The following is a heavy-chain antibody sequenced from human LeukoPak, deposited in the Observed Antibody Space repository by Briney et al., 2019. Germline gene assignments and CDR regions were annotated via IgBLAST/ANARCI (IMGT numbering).Heavy chain of an antibody. CDR3: AKLQSYHLY. Sequence: GTLSLTCAVSGSSISSSNWWSWVRQPPGKGLEWVSGVSLSGGSTYYADSVKGRFTISRDNSKNSLYLQMNSLRAEDTAVYYCAKLQSYHLYWGQGTLVTVSS. J-gene: IGHJ4*02. CDR2: VSLSGGST. CDR1: GSSISSSN. D-gene: IGHD3-16*02. V-gene: IGHV3-23*01.